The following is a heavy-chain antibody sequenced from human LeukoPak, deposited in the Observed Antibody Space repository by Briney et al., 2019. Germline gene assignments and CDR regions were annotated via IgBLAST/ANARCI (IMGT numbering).Heavy chain of an antibody. CDR2: INPSGGST. J-gene: IGHJ4*02. V-gene: IGHV1-46*01. D-gene: IGHD6-19*01. CDR1: GYTFTGYY. CDR3: ARRYSSGWTSRYYFDY. Sequence: ASVKVSCKASGYTFTGYYMHWVRQAPGQGLEWMGIINPSGGSTSYAQKFQGRVTMTRDMSTSTVYMELSSLRSEDTAVYYCARRYSSGWTSRYYFDYWGQGTLVTVSS.